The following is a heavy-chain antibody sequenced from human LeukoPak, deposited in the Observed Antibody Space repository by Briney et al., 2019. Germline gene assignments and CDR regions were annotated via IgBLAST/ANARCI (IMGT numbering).Heavy chain of an antibody. CDR1: GYTFTSYG. J-gene: IGHJ4*02. D-gene: IGHD1-26*01. CDR3: ARDCMGCHGFDY. CDR2: VSAYADNT. Sequence: ASVKVSCKASGYTFTSYGITWVRQAPGQGLEWMGWVSAYADNTNYVQKIQGRVTMTTDTSTSTAYMELRSLRSDDTAVYYCARDCMGCHGFDYWGQGTLVTVSS. V-gene: IGHV1-18*01.